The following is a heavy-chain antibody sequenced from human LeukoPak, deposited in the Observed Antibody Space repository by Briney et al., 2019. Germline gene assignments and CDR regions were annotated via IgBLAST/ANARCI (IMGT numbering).Heavy chain of an antibody. J-gene: IGHJ3*02. D-gene: IGHD2-15*01. CDR3: ASEYCSGGSCYSTAFDI. Sequence: GGSLRLSCAASGFTFSSYWMHWVRQAPGKGLVWVSRINSDGSSTSYADSVKGRFTISRDNAKNSLYLQMNSLRAEDTAVYYCASEYCSGGSCYSTAFDIWGQGTMVTVSS. CDR2: INSDGSST. CDR1: GFTFSSYW. V-gene: IGHV3-74*01.